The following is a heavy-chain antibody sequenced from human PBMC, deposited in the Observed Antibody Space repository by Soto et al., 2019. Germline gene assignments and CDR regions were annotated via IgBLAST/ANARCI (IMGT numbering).Heavy chain of an antibody. CDR3: ASHLRPTNWGGGYFDY. J-gene: IGHJ4*02. D-gene: IGHD7-27*01. Sequence: ASVKVSCKASGYTFTSYGISWVRQAPGQGLEWMGWISAYNGNTNYAQKLQGRVTISVDTSKNQFSLKLTSVTAADTAVYYCASHLRPTNWGGGYFDYWGQGPLVTVSS. CDR2: ISAYNGNT. V-gene: IGHV1-18*01. CDR1: GYTFTSYG.